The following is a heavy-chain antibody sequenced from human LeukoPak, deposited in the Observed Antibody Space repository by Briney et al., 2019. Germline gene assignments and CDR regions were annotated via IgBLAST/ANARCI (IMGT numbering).Heavy chain of an antibody. CDR3: ARHLPVGYYYDSSGYYFFDY. Sequence: ASVKVSCKASGYTFTSYYMHWVRQAPGQGLEWMGIINPSGGSTSYAQKFQGRVTMTRDMSTSTAYMELRSLRPDDTAVYYCARHLPVGYYYDSSGYYFFDYWGQGTLVTVSS. J-gene: IGHJ4*02. D-gene: IGHD3-22*01. CDR1: GYTFTSYY. V-gene: IGHV1-46*01. CDR2: INPSGGST.